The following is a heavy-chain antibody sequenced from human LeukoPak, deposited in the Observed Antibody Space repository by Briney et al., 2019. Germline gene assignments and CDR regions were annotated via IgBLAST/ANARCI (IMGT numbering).Heavy chain of an antibody. Sequence: KPGGSLRLSCAASGFTFSSYSMNWVRQAPGKGLEWVSSISSSSSYIYYVDSVKGRFTISRDNAKNSLYLQMNSLRAEDTAVYYCARDFLGAFDIWGQGTMVTVSS. CDR2: ISSSSSYI. D-gene: IGHD2/OR15-2a*01. CDR1: GFTFSSYS. CDR3: ARDFLGAFDI. J-gene: IGHJ3*02. V-gene: IGHV3-21*01.